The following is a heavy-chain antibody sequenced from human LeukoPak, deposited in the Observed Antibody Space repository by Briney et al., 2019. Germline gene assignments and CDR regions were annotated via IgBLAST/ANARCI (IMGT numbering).Heavy chain of an antibody. V-gene: IGHV4-34*12. D-gene: IGHD2-15*01. CDR1: GGSFSGYY. Sequence: NTSETLSLTCAVYGGSFSGYYWTWIRQTPGKGLEWLGEIVHSGRTNYSPSPSLKSRVSLSVDTSQNHFSLRLTSVTAADTAVYYCARGTVLTGYASFDYWGQGSLVTVSS. CDR3: ARGTVLTGYASFDY. CDR2: IVHSGRT. J-gene: IGHJ4*02.